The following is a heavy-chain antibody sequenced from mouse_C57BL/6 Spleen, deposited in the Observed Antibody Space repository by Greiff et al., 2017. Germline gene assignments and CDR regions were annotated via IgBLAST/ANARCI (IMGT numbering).Heavy chain of an antibody. CDR2: IYPGDGDT. V-gene: IGHV1-82*01. D-gene: IGHD3-2*02. J-gene: IGHJ4*01. Sequence: VQLKESGPELVKPGASVKISCKASGYAFSSSWMNWVKQRPGKGLEWIGRIYPGDGDTNYNGKFKGKATLTADKSSSTAYMQLSSLTSEDSAVYFCARIRDGYYYAMDYWGQGTSVTVSS. CDR3: ARIRDGYYYAMDY. CDR1: GYAFSSSW.